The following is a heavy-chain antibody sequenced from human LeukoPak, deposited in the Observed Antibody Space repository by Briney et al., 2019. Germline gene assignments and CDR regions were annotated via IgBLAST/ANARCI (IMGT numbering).Heavy chain of an antibody. D-gene: IGHD3-9*01. J-gene: IGHJ4*02. Sequence: GGSLRLSCAASGFTFSSYAMSWVRQAPGKGLEWVSAISGSGGSTYYANSVKGRFTISRDNSKNTLYLQMNSLRAEDTAVYYCAKEVLRYFDWTPTGGFDYWGQGTLVTASS. CDR1: GFTFSSYA. CDR2: ISGSGGST. CDR3: AKEVLRYFDWTPTGGFDY. V-gene: IGHV3-23*01.